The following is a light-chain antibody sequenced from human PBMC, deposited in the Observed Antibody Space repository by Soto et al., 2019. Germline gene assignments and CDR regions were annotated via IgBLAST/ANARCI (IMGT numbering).Light chain of an antibody. Sequence: EILLAQSPATLSLSPGERVTPSCGVSQSVTSNYLDWYQQKPGQAPRLLIYGASRRATGVPDRFIGSGSGPDFTFTISRLEPEDFAVYYCQHYITSLTTFGQGTKVDIK. CDR2: GAS. V-gene: IGKV3-20*01. CDR1: QSVTSNY. J-gene: IGKJ1*01. CDR3: QHYITSLTT.